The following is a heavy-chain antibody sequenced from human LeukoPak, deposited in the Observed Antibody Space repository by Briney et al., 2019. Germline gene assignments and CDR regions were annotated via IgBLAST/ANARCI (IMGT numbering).Heavy chain of an antibody. V-gene: IGHV3-66*01. CDR3: ARGGDTLHY. J-gene: IGHJ4*02. CDR2: IYSSGGT. D-gene: IGHD5-18*01. Sequence: PGGSLRLSCAASGFTVSSNFMTWVRQAPGKGLEWVSVIYSSGGTYYADSVKDRFTISRGNSKNMLYLHLNSLRAEDAGVYYCARGGDTLHYWGQGTLVTVSS. CDR1: GFTVSSNF.